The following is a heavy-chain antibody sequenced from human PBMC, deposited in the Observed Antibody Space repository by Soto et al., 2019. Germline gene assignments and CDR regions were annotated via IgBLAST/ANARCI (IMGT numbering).Heavy chain of an antibody. CDR1: GGSMTGSY. J-gene: IGHJ4*02. D-gene: IGHD6-13*01. CDR2: IHYSGTT. Sequence: SETLSLTCSVSGGSMTGSYWNWIRQPPGKGLEWIGYIHYSGTTSFFPSYNPSLRSRVTISEDTSKNQFSLKLLSVTTADTAVYFCAAGEASSRNLAPYYLDFWGQGTLVTVSS. CDR3: AAGEASSRNLAPYYLDF. V-gene: IGHV4-59*01.